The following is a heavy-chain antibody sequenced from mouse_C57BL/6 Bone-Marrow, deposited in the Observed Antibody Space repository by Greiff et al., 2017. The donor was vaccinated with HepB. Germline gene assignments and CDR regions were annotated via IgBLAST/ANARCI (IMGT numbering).Heavy chain of an antibody. D-gene: IGHD1-1*01. CDR2: IDPENGDT. CDR3: TTSYGSSSAY. V-gene: IGHV14-4*01. CDR1: GFNIKDDY. J-gene: IGHJ3*01. Sequence: VQLQQSGAELVRPGASVKLSCTASGFNIKDDYMHWVKQRPEQGLEWIGWIDPENGDTEYASKFQGKATITADTSSNTAYLQLSSLTSEDTAVYYCTTSYGSSSAYWGKGTLVTVSA.